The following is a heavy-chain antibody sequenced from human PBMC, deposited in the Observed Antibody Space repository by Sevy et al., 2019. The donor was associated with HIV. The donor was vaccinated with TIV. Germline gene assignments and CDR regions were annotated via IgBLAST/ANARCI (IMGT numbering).Heavy chain of an antibody. J-gene: IGHJ5*02. CDR3: AKGESGYYLKCFDP. CDR1: GFTFSSYA. CDR2: ISGSGGST. V-gene: IGHV3-23*01. D-gene: IGHD3-22*01. Sequence: GGSLRLSCAASGFTFSSYAMSWVRQAPGKGLEWVSAISGSGGSTYYADSVKGRFTISRDNSKNTLYLQMNGLRAEDTAGYFCAKGESGYYLKCFDPSGQGTLVTVSS.